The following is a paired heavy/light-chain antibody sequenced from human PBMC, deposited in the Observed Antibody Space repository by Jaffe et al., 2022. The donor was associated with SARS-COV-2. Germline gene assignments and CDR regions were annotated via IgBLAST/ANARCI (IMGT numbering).Light chain of an antibody. J-gene: IGKJ4*01. V-gene: IGKV1D-12*01. CDR3: QQAHSFPLT. Sequence: DIQMTQSPSSVSASVGDTVTITCRASQGISTWLAWYQHKPGKGPKVLIYAASGLQIGVPSRFSGSRSGTDFTLTISSLQPEDFATYYCQQAHSFPLTFGGGTKVEIK. CDR1: QGISTW. CDR2: AAS.
Heavy chain of an antibody. CDR3: AKDRDYGSGSYMSDY. V-gene: IGHV3-23*04. J-gene: IGHJ4*02. D-gene: IGHD3-10*01. CDR2: ITAGGGNT. CDR1: RFTFSSYA. Sequence: EVQLVESGGGLVQPGGSLRLSCAASRFTFSSYAMSWVRQAPGKGLEWVSSITAGGGNTYYAEPVKGRFTISRDNSKDTLYLEMNSLRAEDTAVYYCAKDRDYGSGSYMSDYWGQGTLVTVSS.